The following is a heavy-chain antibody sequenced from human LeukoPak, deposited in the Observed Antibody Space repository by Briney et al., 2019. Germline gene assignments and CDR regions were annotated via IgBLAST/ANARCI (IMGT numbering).Heavy chain of an antibody. CDR2: INQDGSEK. V-gene: IGHV3-7*01. CDR1: EFTFSGYW. D-gene: IGHD2-15*01. CDR3: ARDGFVGGADY. J-gene: IGHJ4*02. Sequence: GGSLRLSCAASEFTFSGYWMNWVRQAPGKGPEWVANINQDGSEKHYVDSVKGRFTISRGNAKNSLFLQMNSLRVEDTAVFYCARDGFVGGADYWGQGTLVTVSS.